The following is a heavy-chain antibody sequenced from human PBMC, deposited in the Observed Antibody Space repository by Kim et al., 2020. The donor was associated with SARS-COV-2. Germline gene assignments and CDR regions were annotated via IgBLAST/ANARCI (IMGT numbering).Heavy chain of an antibody. CDR3: AGTPLRAGYSYGSPFSPAY. D-gene: IGHD5-18*01. Sequence: SETLSLTCTVSGGSISSGSYYWSWIRQPAGKGLEWIGRIYTSGSTNYNPSLKSRVTISVDTSKNQFSLKLSSVTAADTAVYYCAGTPLRAGYSYGSPFSPAYWGQGTLVTVSS. CDR2: IYTSGST. V-gene: IGHV4-61*02. CDR1: GGSISSGSYY. J-gene: IGHJ4*02.